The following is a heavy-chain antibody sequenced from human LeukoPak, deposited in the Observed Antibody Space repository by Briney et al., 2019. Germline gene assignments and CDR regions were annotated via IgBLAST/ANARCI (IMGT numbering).Heavy chain of an antibody. CDR2: ISGSGGST. CDR3: AKDYGDYRVCGSPGWFDP. CDR1: GFTFSSYA. J-gene: IGHJ5*02. Sequence: GGSLRLSCAASGFTFSSYAMSWVRQAPGKGLEWVSAISGSGGSTYYADSVKGRFTISRDNSKNTLYLQMNSLRAEDTAVYYCAKDYGDYRVCGSPGWFDPWGQGTLVTVSS. D-gene: IGHD4-17*01. V-gene: IGHV3-23*01.